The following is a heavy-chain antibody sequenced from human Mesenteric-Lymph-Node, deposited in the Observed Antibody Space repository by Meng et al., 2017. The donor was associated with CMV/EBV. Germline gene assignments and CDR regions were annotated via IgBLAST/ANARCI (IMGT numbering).Heavy chain of an antibody. Sequence: GESLKISCAASGFTFSDFYMSWIRQFPGKGLEWVSHISSSGSTIHYADSVKGRFTISRDNAKNELYLQMNSLRPGDTAVYYCARGYKFAYYWGQGALVTVSS. CDR1: GFTFSDFY. V-gene: IGHV3-11*01. CDR2: ISSSGSTI. D-gene: IGHD3-16*01. J-gene: IGHJ4*02. CDR3: ARGYKFAYY.